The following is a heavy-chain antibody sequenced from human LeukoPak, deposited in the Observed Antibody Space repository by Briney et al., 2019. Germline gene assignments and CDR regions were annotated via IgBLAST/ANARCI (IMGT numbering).Heavy chain of an antibody. CDR3: ARGKRYYDSSGYYSRYFDY. D-gene: IGHD3-22*01. CDR1: GYTFTSYD. J-gene: IGHJ4*02. V-gene: IGHV1-8*01. Sequence: ASVKVSCKASGYTFTSYDINWVRQATGQGLEWRGWMNPNSGNTGYAQKFQGRVTMTRNTSISTAYMELSSLRSEDTAVYYCARGKRYYDSSGYYSRYFDYWGQGTLVTVSS. CDR2: MNPNSGNT.